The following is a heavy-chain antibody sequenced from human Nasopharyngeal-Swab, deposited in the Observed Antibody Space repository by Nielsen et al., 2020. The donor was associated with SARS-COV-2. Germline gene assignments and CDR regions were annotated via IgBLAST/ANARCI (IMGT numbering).Heavy chain of an antibody. D-gene: IGHD3-3*01. Sequence: SETLSLTCTVSGGSISSGGYYWSWIRQHPGKGLEWIGYIYYSGSTYYNPSLKSRVTISVDKSKNQFSLKLSSVTAADTAVYYCARRELQYDFWSGYYRWGQGTLVTVSS. J-gene: IGHJ5*02. CDR3: ARRELQYDFWSGYYR. V-gene: IGHV4-31*03. CDR1: GGSISSGGYY. CDR2: IYYSGST.